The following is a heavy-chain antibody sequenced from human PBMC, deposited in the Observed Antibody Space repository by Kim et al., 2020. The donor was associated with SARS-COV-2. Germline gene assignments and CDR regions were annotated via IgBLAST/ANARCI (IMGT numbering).Heavy chain of an antibody. V-gene: IGHV3-21*01. Sequence: GGSLRLSCAASGFTFSSYSMNWVRQAPGKGLEWVSSISSSSSYIYYADSVKGRFTISRDNAKNSLYLQMNSLRAEDTAVYYCARDLNLGYYGPRKIYYGIDVWGQGTTVTVSS. D-gene: IGHD3-10*01. J-gene: IGHJ6*02. CDR2: ISSSSSYI. CDR1: GFTFSSYS. CDR3: ARDLNLGYYGPRKIYYGIDV.